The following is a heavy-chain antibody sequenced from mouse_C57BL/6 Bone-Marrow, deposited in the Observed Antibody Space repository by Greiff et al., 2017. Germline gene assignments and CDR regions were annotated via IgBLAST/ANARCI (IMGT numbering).Heavy chain of an antibody. D-gene: IGHD1-1*01. J-gene: IGHJ4*01. CDR3: ARRIITTVRGYYAMDY. Sequence: VQLQQPGAELVKPGASVKMSCKASGYTFTSYWITWVKQRPGQGLEWIGDIYPGSGSTNYNEKFKGKATLTVDTSSSTAYMQLSSLTSEDSAVYYGARRIITTVRGYYAMDYWGQGTSVTVSS. CDR2: IYPGSGST. V-gene: IGHV1-55*01. CDR1: GYTFTSYW.